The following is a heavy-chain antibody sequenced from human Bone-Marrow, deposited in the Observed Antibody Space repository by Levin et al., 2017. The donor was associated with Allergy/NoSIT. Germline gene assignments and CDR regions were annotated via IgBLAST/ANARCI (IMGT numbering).Heavy chain of an antibody. Sequence: GESLKISCAASGFTFSSYAMNWVRQAPGKGLEWVSAISGSGGNTFYADSVKGRFTISRDNSQNTLYLHMNSLRAEDTAVYYCANSRGSGSYYNMDYWGQGTLVTVSS. V-gene: IGHV3-23*01. CDR2: ISGSGGNT. D-gene: IGHD3-10*01. CDR1: GFTFSSYA. J-gene: IGHJ4*02. CDR3: ANSRGSGSYYNMDY.